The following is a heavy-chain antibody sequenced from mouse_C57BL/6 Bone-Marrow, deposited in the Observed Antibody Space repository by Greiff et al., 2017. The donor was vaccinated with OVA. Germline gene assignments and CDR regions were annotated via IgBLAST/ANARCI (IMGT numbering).Heavy chain of an antibody. CDR1: GFNIKDYY. CDR2: IDPEDGDT. Sequence: EVQLQQSGAELVRPGASVKLSCTASGFNIKDYYMHWVKQRPEQGLEWIGRIDPEDGDTEYAPKFQGKATITADTSSNTAYLQLSSLTSEDTAVYYCTTLEYYYAMDYWGQGTSVTVSS. J-gene: IGHJ4*01. CDR3: TTLEYYYAMDY. V-gene: IGHV14-1*01.